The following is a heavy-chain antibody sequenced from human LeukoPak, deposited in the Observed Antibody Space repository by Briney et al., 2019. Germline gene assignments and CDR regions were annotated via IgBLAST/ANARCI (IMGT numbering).Heavy chain of an antibody. D-gene: IGHD4-17*01. CDR1: GVSINTYY. J-gene: IGHJ4*02. CDR3: ARGGNYGDYDGYFDY. V-gene: IGHV4-59*08. CDR2: IYYSGST. Sequence: SETLSLTCTVSGVSINTYYWSWIRQPPGKGLEWIGYIYYSGSTNYSPSLKSRVTISVDTSKNQFSLKLSSVTAADTAVYYCARGGNYGDYDGYFDYWGQGTLVTVSS.